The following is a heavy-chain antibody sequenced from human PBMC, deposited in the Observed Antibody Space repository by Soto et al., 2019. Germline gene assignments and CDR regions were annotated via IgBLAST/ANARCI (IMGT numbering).Heavy chain of an antibody. D-gene: IGHD3-3*01. CDR1: GGSICSSSYY. V-gene: IGHV4-39*01. CDR2: IYYSGST. J-gene: IGHJ6*02. Sequence: PSETLSLTCTVSGGSICSSSYYWGWIRQPPGKGLEWIGSIYYSGSTYYNPSLKSRVTISVDTSKNQFSLKLSSVTAADTAVYYCARHMGFLEWLTKYYYYGMDVWGQGTTVTVS. CDR3: ARHMGFLEWLTKYYYYGMDV.